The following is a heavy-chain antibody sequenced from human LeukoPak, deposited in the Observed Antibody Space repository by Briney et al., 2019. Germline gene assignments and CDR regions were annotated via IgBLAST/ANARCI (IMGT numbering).Heavy chain of an antibody. J-gene: IGHJ3*02. CDR3: ASPSQKTGTTWRRYLAGHAFDI. D-gene: IGHD1-1*01. Sequence: SQTLSLTCTVSGGSISSSSYYWGWIRQPPGKGLEWIGSIYYSGSTYYNPSLKSRVTISVDTSKNQFSLKLSSVTAADTAVYYCASPSQKTGTTWRRYLAGHAFDIWGQGTMVTVSS. V-gene: IGHV4-39*07. CDR1: GGSISSSSYY. CDR2: IYYSGST.